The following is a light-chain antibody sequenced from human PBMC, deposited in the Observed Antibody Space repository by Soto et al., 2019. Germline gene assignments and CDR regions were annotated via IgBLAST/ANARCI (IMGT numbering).Light chain of an antibody. J-gene: IGLJ3*02. CDR1: SSDVGAYKY. Sequence: QSALTQPPSASGSPGQSVTISCTGTSSDVGAYKYVSWYQQHPGKAPKLMIYEVSNRPSGVSNRFSGSKSGNTASLTISGLQAEDEADYYCSSYTSSSTRVFGGGTKLTVL. CDR2: EVS. V-gene: IGLV2-14*01. CDR3: SSYTSSSTRV.